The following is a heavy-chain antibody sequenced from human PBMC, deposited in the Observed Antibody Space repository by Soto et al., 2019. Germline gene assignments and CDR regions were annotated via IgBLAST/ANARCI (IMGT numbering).Heavy chain of an antibody. CDR1: GGSISSSSYY. D-gene: IGHD6-13*01. Sequence: QLQLQESGPGLVKPSETLSLTCTVSGGSISSSSYYWGWIRQPPGKGLEWIGSIYYSGSTYYNPSLKSRVTISVDTSKNQFSLKLSSVTAADTAVYYCARIAILFPHSSSWYLVDYWGQGTLVTVSS. V-gene: IGHV4-39*01. CDR2: IYYSGST. J-gene: IGHJ4*02. CDR3: ARIAILFPHSSSWYLVDY.